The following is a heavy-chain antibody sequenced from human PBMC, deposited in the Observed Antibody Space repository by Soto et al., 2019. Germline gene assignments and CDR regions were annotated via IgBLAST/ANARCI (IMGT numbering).Heavy chain of an antibody. CDR2: IKSKTDGGTT. V-gene: IGHV3-15*01. J-gene: IGHJ6*02. D-gene: IGHD6-6*01. Sequence: KSGGSLRLSCAASGFTFSNAWMSWVRQAPGKGLEWVGRIKSKTDGGTTDYAAPVKGRFTISRDDSKNTLYLQMNSLKTEDTAVYYCTTDQQLATPYYYYGMDVWGQGTTVTVSS. CDR3: TTDQQLATPYYYYGMDV. CDR1: GFTFSNAW.